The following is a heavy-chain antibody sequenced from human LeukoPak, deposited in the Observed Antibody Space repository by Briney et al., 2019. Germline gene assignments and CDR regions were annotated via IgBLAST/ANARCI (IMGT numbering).Heavy chain of an antibody. CDR3: ARQVYYYDSSGYPIDY. J-gene: IGHJ4*02. V-gene: IGHV4-4*07. CDR2: IYTSGSA. Sequence: SETLSLTCTVSGGSISNYYWSWIRQPAGKGLEWIGRIYTSGSANYNPSLKSRVTMSVDTSKNQFSLKLYFTTAADTAVYYCARQVYYYDSSGYPIDYWGQGTLVTVSS. D-gene: IGHD3-22*01. CDR1: GGSISNYY.